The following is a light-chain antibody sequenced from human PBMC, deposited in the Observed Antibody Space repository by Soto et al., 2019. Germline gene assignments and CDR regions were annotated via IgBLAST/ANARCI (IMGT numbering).Light chain of an antibody. Sequence: EIVLTQSPATLSLSPGERATLSCRASQSVTKSLAWYQQKPGQAPRLLIFATSHRATDIPTRFSGSGSETDFTLTISSLEPEDFAVYSCQQRSDWPPSLTFGGGTKVEIK. CDR3: QQRSDWPPSLT. CDR2: ATS. J-gene: IGKJ4*01. CDR1: QSVTKS. V-gene: IGKV3-11*01.